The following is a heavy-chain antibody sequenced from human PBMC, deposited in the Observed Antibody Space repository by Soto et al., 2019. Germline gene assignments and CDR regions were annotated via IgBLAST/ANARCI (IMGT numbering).Heavy chain of an antibody. V-gene: IGHV1-18*01. D-gene: IGHD3-10*01. CDR2: ISAYNGNT. CDR3: ARAMNRMVRGVMGY. Sequence: ASVKVSCKASGYTFTSYGISWVRQAPGQGLEWMGWISAYNGNTNYAQKLQGRVTMTTDTSTSTAYMELRSLRSDDTDVYYCARAMNRMVRGVMGYWGQGTLVTVSS. CDR1: GYTFTSYG. J-gene: IGHJ4*02.